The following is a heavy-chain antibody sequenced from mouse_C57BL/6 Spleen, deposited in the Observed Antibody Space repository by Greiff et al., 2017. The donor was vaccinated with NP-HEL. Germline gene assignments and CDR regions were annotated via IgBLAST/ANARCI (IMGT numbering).Heavy chain of an antibody. V-gene: IGHV1-50*01. CDR1: GYTFTSYW. Sequence: QVQLQQPGAELVKPGASVKLSCKASGYTFTSYWMQWVKQRPGKGLEWIGEIDPSDSYTNYNQKFKGKATLTVDTSSSTAYMQLSSLTSEASAVDYCAREDYYGSSEDYWGQGTSVTVSS. D-gene: IGHD1-1*01. CDR2: IDPSDSYT. CDR3: AREDYYGSSEDY. J-gene: IGHJ4*01.